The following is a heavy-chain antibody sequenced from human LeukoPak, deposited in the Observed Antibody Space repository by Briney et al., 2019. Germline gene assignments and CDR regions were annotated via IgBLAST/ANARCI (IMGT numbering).Heavy chain of an antibody. D-gene: IGHD6-19*01. V-gene: IGHV1-18*01. J-gene: IGHJ5*02. CDR3: ARSAVAGFLGWFDP. CDR2: ISAYNGNT. Sequence: RASVKVSCKASGYTFTSYGISWVRQAPGQGLEWMGWISAYNGNTNYAQKLQGRVTMTRNTSISTAYMELSTLRSEDTAVYYCARSAVAGFLGWFDPWGQGALVTVSS. CDR1: GYTFTSYG.